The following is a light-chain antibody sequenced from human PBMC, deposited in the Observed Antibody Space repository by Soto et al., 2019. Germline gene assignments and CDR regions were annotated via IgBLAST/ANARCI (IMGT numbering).Light chain of an antibody. CDR1: SSDVGRYNY. J-gene: IGLJ3*02. CDR3: SSYTSSSTGV. V-gene: IGLV2-14*01. CDR2: DDS. Sequence: QSALTQPPSASGSPGQSVTISCTGTSSDVGRYNYVSWYQQEPGKAPKLMIYDDSDRPSGVPNRFSGSKSGNTASLTISGLQAEDEAEYYCSSYTSSSTGVFGGGTKLTVL.